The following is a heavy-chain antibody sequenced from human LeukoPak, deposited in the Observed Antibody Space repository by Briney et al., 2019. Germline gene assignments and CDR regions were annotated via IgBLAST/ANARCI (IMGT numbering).Heavy chain of an antibody. CDR3: ARADGTGGPYDY. D-gene: IGHD3/OR15-3a*01. J-gene: IGHJ4*02. V-gene: IGHV3-53*01. Sequence: HPGGSLRLSCAVSGFTVSSNYMSWVRQAPGKELEWVSVIYSGGNTHYADSVKGRFTISRDNSKNTLFLQMNSLRAEDTAVYYCARADGTGGPYDYWGQGTLVTVSS. CDR2: IYSGGNT. CDR1: GFTVSSNY.